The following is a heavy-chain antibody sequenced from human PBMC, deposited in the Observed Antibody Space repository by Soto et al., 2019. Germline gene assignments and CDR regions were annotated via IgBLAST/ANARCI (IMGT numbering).Heavy chain of an antibody. D-gene: IGHD3-3*01. CDR1: GGTFSSYA. CDR2: IIPIFGTA. J-gene: IGHJ6*02. Sequence: QVQLVQSGAEVKKPGSSVKVSCKASGGTFSSYAISWVRQAPGQGLEWMGGIIPIFGTANYAQKFQGRVTITADESTSTAYMGLSSLRSEDTAVYYCAGREGDFWSATLPGVRYSYGMDVWGQGTTVTVSS. V-gene: IGHV1-69*01. CDR3: AGREGDFWSATLPGVRYSYGMDV.